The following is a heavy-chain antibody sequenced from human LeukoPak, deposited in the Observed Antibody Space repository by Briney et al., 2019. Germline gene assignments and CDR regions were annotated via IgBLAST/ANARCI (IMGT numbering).Heavy chain of an antibody. CDR1: GYTFTSYG. V-gene: IGHV1-18*01. J-gene: IGHJ4*02. CDR3: ARDLGISVAAGIFWDY. D-gene: IGHD6-19*01. Sequence: GASVKVSCKASGYTFTSYGISWVRQAPGQGPEWMGWISDYNGNTNTNYAQKFQDRVTMTTDTSTTTAYMELRSLRSDDTAVYYCARDLGISVAAGIFWDYWGQGTLVTVSS. CDR2: ISDYNGNTNT.